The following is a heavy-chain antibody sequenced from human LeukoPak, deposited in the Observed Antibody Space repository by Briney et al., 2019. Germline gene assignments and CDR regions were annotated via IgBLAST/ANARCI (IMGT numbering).Heavy chain of an antibody. V-gene: IGHV4-59*08. J-gene: IGHJ4*02. CDR3: ARRRRGIGCSGGSCYYFDY. Sequence: SETLSLTCTVSGGSLSSYYWSWVRQPAGKGLEWIGYIYYSGSTNYNPSLKSRVTISVDTSKNQFSLKLSSVTAADTAVYYCARRRRGIGCSGGSCYYFDYWGQGTLVTVSS. CDR2: IYYSGST. CDR1: GGSLSSYY. D-gene: IGHD2-15*01.